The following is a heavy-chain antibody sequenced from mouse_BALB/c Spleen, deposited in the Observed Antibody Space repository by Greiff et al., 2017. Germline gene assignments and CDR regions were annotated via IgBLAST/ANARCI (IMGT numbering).Heavy chain of an antibody. CDR2: ISSGSSTI. CDR3: ARSKTMITPFAY. J-gene: IGHJ3*01. Sequence: EVKLVESGGGLVQPGGSRKLSCAASGFTFSSFGMHWVRQAPEKGLEWVAYISSGSSTIYYADTVKGRFTISRDNPKNTLFLQMTSLRSEDTAMYYCARSKTMITPFAYWGQGTLVTVSA. D-gene: IGHD2-4*01. CDR1: GFTFSSFG. V-gene: IGHV5-17*02.